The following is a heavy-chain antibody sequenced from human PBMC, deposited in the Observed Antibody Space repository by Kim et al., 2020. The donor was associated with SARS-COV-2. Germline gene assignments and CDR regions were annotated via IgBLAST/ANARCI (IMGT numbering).Heavy chain of an antibody. CDR2: ISGSGSTT. J-gene: IGHJ4*02. Sequence: GGSLRLSCVASGFTFSNYAMNWVRQAPGKGLEWVSAISGSGSTTYSADSVKGRFTIFRDNSKNTLYLQMNSLRAEDTAIYYCAKETSGGWFSYFDYWGQGTLVTVSS. CDR1: GFTFSNYA. D-gene: IGHD6-19*01. V-gene: IGHV3-23*01. CDR3: AKETSGGWFSYFDY.